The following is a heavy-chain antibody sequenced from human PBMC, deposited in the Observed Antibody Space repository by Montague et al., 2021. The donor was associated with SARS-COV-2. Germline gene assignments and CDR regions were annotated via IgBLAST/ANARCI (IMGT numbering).Heavy chain of an antibody. Sequence: SETLSLTCSVFGGSLSHYYWTWIRQPPGKGLEWIGSMSETGTANYNPSLKSRVSISVDMSNNQFSLRLTSMTPADTAIYYCARVDGSGRRDYYYGMDVWGQGNMVP. J-gene: IGHJ6*02. CDR3: ARVDGSGRRDYYYGMDV. D-gene: IGHD3-10*01. V-gene: IGHV4-59*01. CDR2: MSETGTA. CDR1: GGSLSHYY.